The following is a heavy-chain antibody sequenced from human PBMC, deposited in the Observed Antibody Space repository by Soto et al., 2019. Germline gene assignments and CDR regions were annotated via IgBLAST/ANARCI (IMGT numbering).Heavy chain of an antibody. CDR2: INSDGSST. D-gene: IGHD1-26*01. V-gene: IGHV3-74*01. Sequence: PGGSLRLSCAASGFTFSSYWMHWVRQAPGKGLVWVSRINSDGSSTSYADSVKGRFTISRDNAKNTLYLQMNSLRAEDTAVYYCARARRYSGSYLFDFWGQGTRVTVAS. CDR3: ARARRYSGSYLFDF. CDR1: GFTFSSYW. J-gene: IGHJ4*02.